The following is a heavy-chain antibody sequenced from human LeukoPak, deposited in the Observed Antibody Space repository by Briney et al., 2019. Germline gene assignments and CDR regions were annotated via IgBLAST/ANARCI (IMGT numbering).Heavy chain of an antibody. D-gene: IGHD6-19*01. CDR3: ARRASSGWSLCDY. V-gene: IGHV4-59*08. Sequence: SETLSLTCTVSGRSISGYCWSWIRQPPGRGPGWIGYIYYSGSTNYNPSLKGRIHISVDTSQNQFSLKMNSVTAADTAVYYWARRASSGWSLCDYWGQGTLDPVSS. J-gene: IGHJ4*02. CDR2: IYYSGST. CDR1: GRSISGYC.